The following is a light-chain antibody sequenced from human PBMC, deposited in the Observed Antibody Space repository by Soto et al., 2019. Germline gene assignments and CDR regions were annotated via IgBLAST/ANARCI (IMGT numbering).Light chain of an antibody. V-gene: IGLV3-1*01. CDR3: QAWDSSTVYVV. CDR1: KLGDKY. J-gene: IGLJ2*01. Sequence: SYELTQPPSVSVSPGQTASITCSGDKLGDKYACWYQQKPGQSPVLVIYQDSKRPPGIPERFSGSNSGNTATLTISGTQAMDEADYYCQAWDSSTVYVVFGGGTKLTVL. CDR2: QDS.